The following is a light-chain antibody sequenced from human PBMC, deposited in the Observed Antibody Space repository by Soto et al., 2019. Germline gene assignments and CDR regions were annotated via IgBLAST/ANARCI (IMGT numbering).Light chain of an antibody. CDR3: QHTRT. V-gene: IGKV1-5*01. CDR2: DAY. J-gene: IGKJ1*01. Sequence: DFQMTQSPSTLSASVGDRVTITCRASHNINNWVAWNQQKPGKAPKFLIYDAYTLQRGVPSRFSGSGFGTEISLTSRGLQPDYYGSYYCQHTRTFGQGTKVGIK. CDR1: HNINNW.